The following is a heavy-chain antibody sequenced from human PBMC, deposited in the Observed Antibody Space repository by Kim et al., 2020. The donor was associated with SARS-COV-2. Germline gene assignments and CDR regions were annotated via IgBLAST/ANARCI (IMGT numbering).Heavy chain of an antibody. V-gene: IGHV4-34*01. CDR3: ARGRGGRIAAAKRNWFDP. Sequence: SETLSLTCAVYGGSFSGYYWSWIRQPPGKGLEWIGEINHSGSTNYNPSLKSRVTISVDTSKNQFSLKLSSVTAADTAVYYCARGRGGRIAAAKRNWFDPWGQGTLVTVSS. D-gene: IGHD6-13*01. CDR1: GGSFSGYY. J-gene: IGHJ5*02. CDR2: INHSGST.